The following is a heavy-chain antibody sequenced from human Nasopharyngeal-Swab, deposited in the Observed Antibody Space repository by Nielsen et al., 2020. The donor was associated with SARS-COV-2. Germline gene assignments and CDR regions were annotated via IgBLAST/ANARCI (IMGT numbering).Heavy chain of an antibody. Sequence: GESLKISCKASGYFFNTYWIGWVRQMPGKGLEWMGIIFPDDSDTRYSPSFQGQVTISVDASTTTAYLQWSSLKASDTAMYYCARTEYRSGTSFDYWGQGTLVTVSS. D-gene: IGHD2/OR15-2a*01. CDR1: GYFFNTYW. CDR2: IFPDDSDT. J-gene: IGHJ4*02. V-gene: IGHV5-51*01. CDR3: ARTEYRSGTSFDY.